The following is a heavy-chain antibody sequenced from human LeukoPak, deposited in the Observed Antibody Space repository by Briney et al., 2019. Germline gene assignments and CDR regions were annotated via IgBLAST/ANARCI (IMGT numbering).Heavy chain of an antibody. CDR3: ARYSSSWYGVDY. D-gene: IGHD6-13*01. V-gene: IGHV4-59*01. Sequence: PPETLSLTCTVSGGSISSYYWSWIRQPPGKGLEWIGYIYYSGSTNYNPSLKSRVTISVDTSKNQFSLKLSSVTAADTAVYYCARYSSSWYGVDYWGQGTLVTVSS. CDR2: IYYSGST. J-gene: IGHJ4*02. CDR1: GGSISSYY.